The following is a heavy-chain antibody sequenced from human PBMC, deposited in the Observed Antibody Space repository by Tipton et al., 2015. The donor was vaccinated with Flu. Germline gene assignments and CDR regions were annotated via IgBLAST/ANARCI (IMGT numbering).Heavy chain of an antibody. CDR3: AKVIPELVAGLDY. CDR1: GFTFSRYG. J-gene: IGHJ4*02. D-gene: IGHD6-19*01. V-gene: IGHV3-23*01. CDR2: FSASGRTT. Sequence: SLRLSCAVSGFTFSRYGISWVRQAPGKGLGWVSGFSASGRTTYFADSVKGRFTISRDNFRNTLFLQMNGLRAEDTAVYYCAKVIPELVAGLDYWGQGTLVTVSS.